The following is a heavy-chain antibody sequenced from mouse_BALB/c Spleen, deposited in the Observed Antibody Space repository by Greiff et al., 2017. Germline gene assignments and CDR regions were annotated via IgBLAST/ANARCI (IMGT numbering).Heavy chain of an antibody. CDR2: IDPFNGGT. D-gene: IGHD2-14*01. J-gene: IGHJ3*01. CDR3: ARQGYRSFAY. V-gene: IGHV1S135*01. CDR1: GYSFTSYY. Sequence: VQLKESGPELMKPGASVKISCKASGYSFTSYYMHWVKQSHGKSLEWIGYIDPFNGGTSYNQKFKGKATLTVDKSSSTAYMHLSSLTSEDSAVYYCARQGYRSFAYWGQGTLVTVSA.